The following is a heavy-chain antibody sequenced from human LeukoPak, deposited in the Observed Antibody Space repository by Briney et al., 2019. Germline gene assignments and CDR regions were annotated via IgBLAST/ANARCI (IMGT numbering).Heavy chain of an antibody. CDR1: GGSISSSSYY. J-gene: IGHJ3*02. D-gene: IGHD3-3*01. CDR3: ATLTAGITIFGVANDAFDI. Sequence: SETLSLTCTVSGGSISSSSYYWGWIRQPPGKGLEWIGYIYYSGSTYYNPSLKSRVTISVDTSKNQFSLKLSSVTAADTAVYYCATLTAGITIFGVANDAFDIWGQGTMVTVSS. V-gene: IGHV4-61*05. CDR2: IYYSGST.